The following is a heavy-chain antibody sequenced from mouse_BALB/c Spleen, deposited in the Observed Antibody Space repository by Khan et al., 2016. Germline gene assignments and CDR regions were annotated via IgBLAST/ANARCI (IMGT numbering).Heavy chain of an antibody. CDR1: GFNIKDTY. CDR3: ARGTVVATYWFFDV. D-gene: IGHD1-1*01. CDR2: IDPANGNT. V-gene: IGHV14-3*02. J-gene: IGHJ1*01. Sequence: VQLKQSGAELVKPGASVKLSCTASGFNIKDTYMHWVKQRPEQGLEWIGRIDPANGNTKYDPKFQGKATITADTSSNTAYLQLSSLTSEDTAVXYCARGTVVATYWFFDVWGAGSTVTVSS.